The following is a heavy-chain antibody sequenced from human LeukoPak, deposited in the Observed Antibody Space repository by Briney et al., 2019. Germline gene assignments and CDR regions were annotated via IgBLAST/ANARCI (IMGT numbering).Heavy chain of an antibody. J-gene: IGHJ6*03. V-gene: IGHV3-48*01. CDR1: GFTFDDHG. CDR3: AKSGYYYYMDV. CDR2: ISSSGSTL. Sequence: GGSLRLSCAASGFTFDDHGMSWVRQAPGKGLEWVSYISSSGSTLYYADSVKGRFTISRDNSKNTLYLQMNSLRAEDTAVYYCAKSGYYYYMDVWGKGTTVTVSS.